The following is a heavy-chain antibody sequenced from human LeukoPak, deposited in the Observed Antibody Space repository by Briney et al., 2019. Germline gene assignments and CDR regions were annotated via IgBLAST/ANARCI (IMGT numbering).Heavy chain of an antibody. CDR2: ISSSSSYI. CDR1: GFTFSSYS. J-gene: IGHJ6*04. CDR3: ARVVPAASYGMDV. D-gene: IGHD2-2*01. V-gene: IGHV3-21*01. Sequence: PGGSLRPSCAASGFTFSSYSMNWVRQAPGKGLEWVSSISSSSSYIYYADSVKGRFTISRDNAKNSLYLQMNSMRAEDTAVYYCARVVPAASYGMDVWGKGTTVTVSS.